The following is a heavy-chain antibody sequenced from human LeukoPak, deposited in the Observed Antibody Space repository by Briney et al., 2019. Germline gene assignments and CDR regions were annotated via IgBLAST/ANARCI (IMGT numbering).Heavy chain of an antibody. V-gene: IGHV3-9*01. J-gene: IGHJ4*02. CDR1: GVTFDDYA. CDR2: ISWNSGSI. CDR3: AKDDY. Sequence: GGSLRLSCAASGVTFDDYAMHWVRQAPGKGLEWVSGISWNSGSIGYADSVKGRFTISRDNAKNSLYLQMNSLRAEDTALYYCAKDDYWGQGTLVTVSS.